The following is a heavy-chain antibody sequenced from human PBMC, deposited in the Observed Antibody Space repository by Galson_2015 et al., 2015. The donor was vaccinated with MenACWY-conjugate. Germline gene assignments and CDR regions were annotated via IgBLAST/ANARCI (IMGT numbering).Heavy chain of an antibody. CDR3: ARGYSHFQY. V-gene: IGHV4-31*03. D-gene: IGHD4-11*01. Sequence: TLSLTCSVSGGSITSDSSYWTWIRQPPGKGLEWLGYIYYTGSTYYNPSLKSRVTISADTSKNQFSLKVNSVTAADTAVYYCARGYSHFQYWGQGTMVTVSS. J-gene: IGHJ3*01. CDR1: GGSITSDSSY. CDR2: IYYTGST.